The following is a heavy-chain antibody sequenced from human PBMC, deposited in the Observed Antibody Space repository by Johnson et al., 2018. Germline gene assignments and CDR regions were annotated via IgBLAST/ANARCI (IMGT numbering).Heavy chain of an antibody. CDR3: ARAEYWFLEWLSYMDV. V-gene: IGHV1-8*01. Sequence: VQLVESGAEVKKPGASVKVSCKASGYTFTSYDINWVRQATGQGLEWMGWMNPNSGNTGYAQKFPGRVTMTRNTSISTAYMELSSLRSEETAGYYCARAEYWFLEWLSYMDVWGKGTTVTVSS. CDR2: MNPNSGNT. D-gene: IGHD3-3*01. CDR1: GYTFTSYD. J-gene: IGHJ6*03.